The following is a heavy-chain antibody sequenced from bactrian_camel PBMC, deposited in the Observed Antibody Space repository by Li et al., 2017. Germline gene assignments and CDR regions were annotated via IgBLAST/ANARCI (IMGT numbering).Heavy chain of an antibody. D-gene: IGHD6*01. Sequence: VQLVESGGGSVQAGGSLRLSCAATGVTSRYSMAWFRQAPGKGLEWVPTLVRGYGSTYYADTVKGRFIISRDNAKNTLYLQMNSLKPDDSAMYYCAAGGFLFGRSALSSGSYRYWGQGTQVTVS. CDR2: LVRGYGST. J-gene: IGHJ4*01. CDR3: AAGGFLFGRSALSSGSYRY. CDR1: GVTSRYS. V-gene: IGHV3S31*01.